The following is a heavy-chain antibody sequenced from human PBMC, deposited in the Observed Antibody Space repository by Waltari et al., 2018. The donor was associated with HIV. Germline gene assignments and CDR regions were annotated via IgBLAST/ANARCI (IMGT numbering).Heavy chain of an antibody. CDR2: IYWDDDK. CDR1: GFSLSTSGVG. V-gene: IGHV2-5*02. Sequence: QITLKESGPTLVKPTQTLTLTCTFSGFSLSTSGVGVGWIRQPPGKALEWLALIYWDDDKRYSPSLKSRLTITKDTSKNQVVLTMTNMDPVDTATYYCAHRLPDGGAYCGGDCYSGPFDPWGQGTLVTVSS. D-gene: IGHD2-21*02. CDR3: AHRLPDGGAYCGGDCYSGPFDP. J-gene: IGHJ5*02.